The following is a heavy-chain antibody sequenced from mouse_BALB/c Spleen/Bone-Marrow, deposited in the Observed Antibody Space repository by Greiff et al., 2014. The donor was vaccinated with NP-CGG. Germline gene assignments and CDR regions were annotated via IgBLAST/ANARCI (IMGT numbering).Heavy chain of an antibody. CDR2: IYPYNGGT. CDR1: GYTFTDYN. Sequence: EVQVVESGPGLVKPGASVKISCKASGYTFTDYNMHWVKQSHGKSLEWIGYIYPYNGGTGYNQKFKSKATLTVDNSSSTAYMELRSLTSEDSAVYYCARSYGNWYFDVWGAGTTVTVPS. J-gene: IGHJ1*01. V-gene: IGHV1S29*02. CDR3: ARSYGNWYFDV. D-gene: IGHD2-10*02.